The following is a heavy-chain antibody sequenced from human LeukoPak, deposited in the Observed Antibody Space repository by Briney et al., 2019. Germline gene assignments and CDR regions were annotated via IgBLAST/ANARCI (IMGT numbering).Heavy chain of an antibody. Sequence: PGGSLRLSCAASGFTFSTFGMTWVRQAPGKGLEWISYISSSSRTIYYSDSVKGRFTISRDNGKDSLHLQMNSLRVDDTATYFCARVHALKPEAFDLWGQGTLVTVSS. CDR2: ISSSSRTI. CDR3: ARVHALKPEAFDL. D-gene: IGHD1-14*01. J-gene: IGHJ5*02. V-gene: IGHV3-48*01. CDR1: GFTFSTFG.